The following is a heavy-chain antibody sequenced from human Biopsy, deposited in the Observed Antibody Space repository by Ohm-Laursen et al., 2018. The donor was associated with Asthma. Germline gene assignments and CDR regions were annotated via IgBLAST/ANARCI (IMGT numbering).Heavy chain of an antibody. J-gene: IGHJ4*02. V-gene: IGHV1-69*13. CDR2: INSVFGTT. Sequence: ASVKVSCKSLGGTFNTYVIGWVRQAPGQGLEWMGGINSVFGTTTYPQKFRDRVTITADDSTSTVYMELSSLRSEDTAVYYCARKAGSCISRTCYSLDFWGQGTLVTGSS. CDR3: ARKAGSCISRTCYSLDF. D-gene: IGHD2-2*01. CDR1: GGTFNTYV.